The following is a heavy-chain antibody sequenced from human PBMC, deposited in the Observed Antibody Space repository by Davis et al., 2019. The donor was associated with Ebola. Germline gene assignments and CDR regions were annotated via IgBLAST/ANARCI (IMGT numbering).Heavy chain of an antibody. CDR3: ATDPQRTLRLYGMDV. Sequence: GESLKISCAASGFTFSSYWMSWVRQAPGKGLEWVANIKQDGSEKYYVDSVKGRFTISRDNAKNSLYLQMNSLRAEDTAVYYCATDPQRTLRLYGMDVWGQGTTVTVSS. CDR2: IKQDGSEK. J-gene: IGHJ6*02. D-gene: IGHD2-2*01. CDR1: GFTFSSYW. V-gene: IGHV3-7*04.